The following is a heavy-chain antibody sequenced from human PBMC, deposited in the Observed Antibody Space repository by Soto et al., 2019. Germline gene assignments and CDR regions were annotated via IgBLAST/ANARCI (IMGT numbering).Heavy chain of an antibody. CDR2: ISSSSSTI. Sequence: SLRLSCAASGFTFSSYWMHWVRQAPGKGLVWVSRISSSSSTIYYADSVKGRFTISRDNAKNSLYLQMNSLRAEDTAVYYCARVGNNYDILTGYYEYYYYGMDVWGQGTTVTVSS. V-gene: IGHV3-48*01. J-gene: IGHJ6*02. CDR1: GFTFSSYW. D-gene: IGHD3-9*01. CDR3: ARVGNNYDILTGYYEYYYYGMDV.